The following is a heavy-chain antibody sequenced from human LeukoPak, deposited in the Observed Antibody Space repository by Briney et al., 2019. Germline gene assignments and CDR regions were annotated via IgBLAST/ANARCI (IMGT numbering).Heavy chain of an antibody. CDR3: ARVFSAWYSSSWSSYNWFDP. CDR1: GGSISSYY. J-gene: IGHJ5*02. Sequence: SETLSLTCSVSGGSISSYYWSWIRQPPGKGLEWIGYIYYSGSTNYNPSLKSRVTISLDTSKNQFSLKLSSVTAADTAVYYCARVFSAWYSSSWSSYNWFDPWGQGTLVTVSS. D-gene: IGHD6-13*01. V-gene: IGHV4-59*12. CDR2: IYYSGST.